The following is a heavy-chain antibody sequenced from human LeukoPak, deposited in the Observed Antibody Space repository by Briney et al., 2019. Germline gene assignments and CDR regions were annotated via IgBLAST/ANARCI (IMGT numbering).Heavy chain of an antibody. Sequence: SETLSLTCTVSGGSISSYYWSWIRQPPGKGLEWIGYISYTGSTNCNPSLKSRVTISVDTSKNQFSLKLNSLTAADTAVYYCARTASGSYYALDYWGQGTLVAVSS. CDR3: ARTASGSYYALDY. D-gene: IGHD3-10*01. J-gene: IGHJ4*01. V-gene: IGHV4-59*01. CDR2: ISYTGST. CDR1: GGSISSYY.